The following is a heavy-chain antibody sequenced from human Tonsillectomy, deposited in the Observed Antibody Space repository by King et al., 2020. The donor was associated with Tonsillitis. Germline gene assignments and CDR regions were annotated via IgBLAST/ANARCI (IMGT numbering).Heavy chain of an antibody. V-gene: IGHV3-21*01. CDR1: GFTFSSYS. D-gene: IGHD5-12*01. CDR2: ISSSSYI. Sequence: VQLVESGGGLVKPGGSLRLSCAASGFTFSSYSMNWVRQAPGKGLEWVSSISSSSYIYYADSVKGRFTISRDNAKNSLYLQMNSLRAEDTAVYYCARERDMVATGWFDPWGQGTLVTVSS. CDR3: ARERDMVATGWFDP. J-gene: IGHJ5*02.